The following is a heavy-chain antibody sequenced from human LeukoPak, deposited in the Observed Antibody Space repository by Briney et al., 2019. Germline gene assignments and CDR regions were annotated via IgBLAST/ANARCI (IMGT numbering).Heavy chain of an antibody. Sequence: SETLSLTCSVSGYSISSGHYWGRIRQSPGKGLEWIGSLNHRGTTYYNPSVKSRVSISVDTSKNRFSLMLTSVTAADTAVYFCARDCPSGYFDYWGQGTPVTVSS. J-gene: IGHJ4*02. CDR2: LNHRGTT. CDR3: ARDCPSGYFDY. V-gene: IGHV4-38-2*02. D-gene: IGHD3-10*01. CDR1: GYSISSGHY.